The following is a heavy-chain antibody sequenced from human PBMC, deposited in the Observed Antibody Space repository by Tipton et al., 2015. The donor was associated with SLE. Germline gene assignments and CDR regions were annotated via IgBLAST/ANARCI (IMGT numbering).Heavy chain of an antibody. D-gene: IGHD3-22*01. V-gene: IGHV4-30-2*01. CDR1: GGSISSGAYS. CDR2: IYHSGST. Sequence: TLSLTCAVSGGSISSGAYSWSWIRQPPGKGLEWIGYIYHSGSTNYNPSLKSRVTISVDTSKNQFSLKLSSVSAADTAVFYCARATYYYDSSGYYPDYWGQGTLVTVSS. CDR3: ARATYYYDSSGYYPDY. J-gene: IGHJ4*02.